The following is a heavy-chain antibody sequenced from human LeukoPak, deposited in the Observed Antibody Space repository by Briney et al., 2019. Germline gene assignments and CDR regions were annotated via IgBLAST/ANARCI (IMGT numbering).Heavy chain of an antibody. J-gene: IGHJ4*02. CDR3: ARLSVWFGELYSDY. Sequence: GESLKISFKGSGSSFTSYWISWVRPMPGKGGGWMGRIDPSDSYTNYSPSFQGHVTISADKSISTAYLQWSSLKASDTAMYYCARLSVWFGELYSDYWGQGTLVTVSS. CDR1: GSSFTSYW. D-gene: IGHD3-10*01. V-gene: IGHV5-10-1*01. CDR2: IDPSDSYT.